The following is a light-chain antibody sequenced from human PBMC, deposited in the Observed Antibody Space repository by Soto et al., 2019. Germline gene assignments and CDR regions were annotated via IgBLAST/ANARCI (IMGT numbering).Light chain of an antibody. J-gene: IGKJ1*01. CDR3: QHYKTWPLA. V-gene: IGKV3-15*01. CDR1: QTVGSD. Sequence: IVMTQSPATLSVSPGERAALSCIASQTVGSDLAWYQQRPGQPPRLRVYGAANRAPGVPARFSGSGSGTEFTLPISSLQSEDFAVYYCQHYKTWPLAFGQGTKVETK. CDR2: GAA.